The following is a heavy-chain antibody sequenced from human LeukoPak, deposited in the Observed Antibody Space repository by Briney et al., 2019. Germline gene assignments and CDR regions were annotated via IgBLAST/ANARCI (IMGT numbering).Heavy chain of an antibody. Sequence: SETLSLTCTVSGGSISSSSYYWGWIRQPPGKGLEWIGSIYYSGSTYYNPSLKSRVTISVDTSKDQFSLKLSSVTAADTAVYYCARLDLSIIWGQGILVTVSS. V-gene: IGHV4-39*01. CDR1: GGSISSSSYY. J-gene: IGHJ4*02. CDR2: IYYSGST. CDR3: ARLDLSII.